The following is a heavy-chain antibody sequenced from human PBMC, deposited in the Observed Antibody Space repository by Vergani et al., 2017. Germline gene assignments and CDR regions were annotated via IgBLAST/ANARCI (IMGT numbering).Heavy chain of an antibody. D-gene: IGHD3-10*01. CDR1: GGSISSGGYY. Sequence: QVQLQESGPGLVKPSHTLSLTCPVSGGSISSGGYYWSWSRQHPGKGLEWIGYIYYSGSTYYNPSLKSQVTISVDTSKNQFSLKLSSVTAADRAVYYCASGLLWFGEFPNWFDPWGQGTLVTVSS. V-gene: IGHV4-31*01. J-gene: IGHJ5*02. CDR2: IYYSGST. CDR3: ASGLLWFGEFPNWFDP.